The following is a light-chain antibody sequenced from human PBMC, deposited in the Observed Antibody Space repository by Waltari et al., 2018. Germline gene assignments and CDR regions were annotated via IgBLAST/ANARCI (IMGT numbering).Light chain of an antibody. J-gene: IGKJ2*01. CDR3: QQYYSTPYT. CDR2: WAS. CDR1: QSVLYSSNNKNY. Sequence: DVVMTQSPDSLAVSLGARASINSKSSQSVLYSSNNKNYLAWYQQKPGQPPKLLIYWASTRESGVPDRFSGSGSGTDFTLTISSLQAEDVAVYYCQQYYSTPYTFGQGTKLEIK. V-gene: IGKV4-1*01.